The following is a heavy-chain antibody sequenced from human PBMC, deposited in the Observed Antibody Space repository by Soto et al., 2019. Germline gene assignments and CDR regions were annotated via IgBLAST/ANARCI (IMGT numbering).Heavy chain of an antibody. J-gene: IGHJ4*02. D-gene: IGHD1-20*01. CDR2: IYRAGNT. Sequence: QVQLQESGPGLVKPSETLSLTCTVSGDSITAYYWSWIRQSPGQGLEWIGYIYRAGNTNYNPSLGSRVRMSVDTSRNRFSLKLRSVTAADTAIYYCARLNYYFLYWGQGTRVTVSS. CDR1: GDSITAYY. V-gene: IGHV4-59*08. CDR3: ARLNYYFLY.